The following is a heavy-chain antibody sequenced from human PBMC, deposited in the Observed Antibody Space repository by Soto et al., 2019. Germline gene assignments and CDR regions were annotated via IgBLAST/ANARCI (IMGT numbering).Heavy chain of an antibody. Sequence: QVQLVQSGAEVRKPGASVKVSCKASGYTFTTYGISWVRQAPGQGLEWMGWISGYNGHTKYAQKFQGRVTMTTDTSXRTVYMYLRSLRSDDTAVYYCAREGEMPYYYYGLDVWGQGTTVTVSS. CDR3: AREGEMPYYYYGLDV. V-gene: IGHV1-18*01. D-gene: IGHD3-16*01. CDR2: ISGYNGHT. CDR1: GYTFTTYG. J-gene: IGHJ6*02.